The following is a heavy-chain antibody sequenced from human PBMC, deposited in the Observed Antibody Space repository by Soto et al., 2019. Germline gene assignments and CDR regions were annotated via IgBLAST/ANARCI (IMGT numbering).Heavy chain of an antibody. V-gene: IGHV3-15*01. CDR3: TTAVFDRNYYYYMDV. Sequence: GGSLRLSCAASGFTFSNAWMSWVRQAPGKGLEWVGRIKSKTDGGTTDYAAPVKGRFTISRDDSKNTLYLQMNSLKTEDTAVYYCTTAVFDRNYYYYMDVWGKGTTVTVSS. CDR2: IKSKTDGGTT. CDR1: GFTFSNAW. J-gene: IGHJ6*03.